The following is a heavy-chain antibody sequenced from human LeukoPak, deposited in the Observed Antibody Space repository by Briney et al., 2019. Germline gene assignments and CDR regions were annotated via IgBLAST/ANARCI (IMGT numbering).Heavy chain of an antibody. CDR2: INPNSGGT. V-gene: IGHV1-2*02. Sequence: GASVKVSCKASGYTFTGYYMHWVRQAPGQGLEWMGWINPNSGGTNYAQKFQGRVTMTRDTSISTAYMELSRLRSDDTAVYYCARDYRKWELLLNYWGQGTLVTVSS. D-gene: IGHD1-26*01. CDR1: GYTFTGYY. J-gene: IGHJ4*02. CDR3: ARDYRKWELLLNY.